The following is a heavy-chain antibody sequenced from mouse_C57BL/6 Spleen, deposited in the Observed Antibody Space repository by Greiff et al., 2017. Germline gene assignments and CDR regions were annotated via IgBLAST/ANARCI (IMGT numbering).Heavy chain of an antibody. Sequence: QVQLQQPGAELVKPGASVKLSCKASGYTFTSYWMHWVKQRPGRGLEWIGRIDPNSGGTKYNEKFKSKATLTVDKPSSTAYMQLSSLTSEDSAVYYCARGITTVVGDYWYFDVWGTGTTVTVSS. CDR1: GYTFTSYW. CDR3: ARGITTVVGDYWYFDV. CDR2: IDPNSGGT. D-gene: IGHD1-1*01. J-gene: IGHJ1*03. V-gene: IGHV1-72*01.